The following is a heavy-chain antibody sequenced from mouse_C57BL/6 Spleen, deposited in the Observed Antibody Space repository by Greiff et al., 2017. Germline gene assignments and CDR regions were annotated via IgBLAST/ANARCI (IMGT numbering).Heavy chain of an antibody. CDR1: GYTFTDYE. D-gene: IGHD1-1*01. J-gene: IGHJ2*01. CDR3: TRGNYYGRDY. Sequence: QVQLQQSGAELVRPGASVTLSCKASGYTFTDYEMHWVKQTPVHGLEWIGAIDPETGGTAYNQKFKGKVILTADKSSSTAYMELRSLTSEDSAVYYCTRGNYYGRDYWGQGTTLTVSS. CDR2: IDPETGGT. V-gene: IGHV1-15*01.